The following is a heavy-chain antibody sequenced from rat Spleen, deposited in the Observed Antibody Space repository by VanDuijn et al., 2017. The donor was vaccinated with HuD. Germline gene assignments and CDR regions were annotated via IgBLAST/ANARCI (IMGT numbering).Heavy chain of an antibody. V-gene: IGHV5-17*01. Sequence: EVQLVESGGGLVQPGGSLKFSCAASGFTFSGYAMAWVRQAPKKGLEWVASITNSGGSTYYRDSVKGRFTISRDNAKGTLSLQMNILRSEDTATYYCARPTTGIPFNYWGQGVMVTVSS. J-gene: IGHJ2*01. CDR1: GFTFSGYA. CDR3: ARPTTGIPFNY. D-gene: IGHD1-9*01. CDR2: ITNSGGST.